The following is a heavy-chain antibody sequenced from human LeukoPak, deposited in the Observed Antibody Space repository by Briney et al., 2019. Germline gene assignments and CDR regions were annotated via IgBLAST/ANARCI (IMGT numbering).Heavy chain of an antibody. CDR3: AKDLGRYRNNFFDY. J-gene: IGHJ4*02. Sequence: GGSLRLSCAASGFTVSSNYMSWVRQAPGKGLEWVPVIYSGGSTYYADSVKGRFTISRDDSKNTLYLQMNSLRADDTAVYYCAKDLGRYRNNFFDYWGQGNLVTVSS. CDR2: IYSGGST. V-gene: IGHV3-53*01. CDR1: GFTVSSNY. D-gene: IGHD1-26*01.